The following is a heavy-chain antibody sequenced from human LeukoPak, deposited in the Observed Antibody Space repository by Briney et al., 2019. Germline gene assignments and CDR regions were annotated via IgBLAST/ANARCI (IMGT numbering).Heavy chain of an antibody. Sequence: GGSLRLSCAASGFTFSSYAMSWVRQAPGKGLEWVSAISGSGGSTYYADSVKGRFTISRDNAKNSLYLQMNSLRAEDTALYYCASYPGYCSSTSCYYFDYWGQGTLVTVSS. CDR2: ISGSGGST. CDR1: GFTFSSYA. J-gene: IGHJ4*02. V-gene: IGHV3-23*01. CDR3: ASYPGYCSSTSCYYFDY. D-gene: IGHD2-2*01.